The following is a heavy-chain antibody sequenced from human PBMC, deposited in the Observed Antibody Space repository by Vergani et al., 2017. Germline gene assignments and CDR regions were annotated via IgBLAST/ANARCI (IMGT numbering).Heavy chain of an antibody. CDR2: INPIDSKI. CDR1: ESSFISNE. Sequence: EVMLVQSGEEVKKPGESLTISCKYSESSFISNEIAWVRQMSGKGLQWMGNINPIDSKIAYSPSFQGQAIMSLDKSITTAYLQWRSLKASDTAIYYCTRHVPCGDGACLHFDHWGQGTQVTVSS. CDR3: TRHVPCGDGACLHFDH. D-gene: IGHD2-21*01. V-gene: IGHV5-51*01. J-gene: IGHJ4*02.